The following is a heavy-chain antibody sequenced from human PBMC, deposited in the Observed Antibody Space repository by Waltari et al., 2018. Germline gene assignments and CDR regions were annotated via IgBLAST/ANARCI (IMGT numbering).Heavy chain of an antibody. Sequence: EVQLVESGGGLVQTGGSLRLSCAASGFTFSSYSMNWVRQAPGKGLEWVSYISSSSSTIYYADSVKGRFTISRDNAKNSLYLQMNSLRAEDTAVYYCARGYSYGSDYWGQGTLVTVSS. D-gene: IGHD5-18*01. V-gene: IGHV3-48*04. CDR1: GFTFSSYS. J-gene: IGHJ4*02. CDR3: ARGYSYGSDY. CDR2: ISSSSSTI.